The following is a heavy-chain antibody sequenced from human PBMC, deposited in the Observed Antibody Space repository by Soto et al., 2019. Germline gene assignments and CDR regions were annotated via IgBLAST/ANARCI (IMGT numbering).Heavy chain of an antibody. D-gene: IGHD1-26*01. Sequence: GGSLRLSCAASGFIFSDYWMSWVRQAPGKGLEWVANIKQDESQKYYVDSVKGRFTISRDNAQNSLYLEMDSLRDEDTAVYYCAREGSWNYFDYWGQGALVTVSS. CDR1: GFIFSDYW. CDR3: AREGSWNYFDY. CDR2: IKQDESQK. J-gene: IGHJ4*02. V-gene: IGHV3-7*03.